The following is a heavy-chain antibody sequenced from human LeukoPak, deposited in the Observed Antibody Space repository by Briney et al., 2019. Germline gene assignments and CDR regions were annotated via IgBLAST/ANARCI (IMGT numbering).Heavy chain of an antibody. CDR1: GYTFSSYG. J-gene: IGHJ4*02. V-gene: IGHV1-18*01. Sequence: EASVKVSCKATGYTFSSYGITWVRQAPGQGLEWMGWISAYNGNTNYIQKLQGRVTMTTDTSTSTAYMELRSLRSDDTAVYYCARDRTMVRGVILALGYWGQGTLVTVSS. CDR3: ARDRTMVRGVILALGY. D-gene: IGHD3-10*01. CDR2: ISAYNGNT.